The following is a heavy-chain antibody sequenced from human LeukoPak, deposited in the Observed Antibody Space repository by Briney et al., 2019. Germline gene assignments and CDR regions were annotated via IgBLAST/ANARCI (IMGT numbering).Heavy chain of an antibody. J-gene: IGHJ4*02. CDR1: GFTVSNNY. Sequence: GGSLRLSCAASGFTVSNNYMNWVRQAPGKGLEWVSSISSSSSYIYYADSVKGRFTISRDNAKNSLYLQMNSLRAEDTAVYYCARCPQGIQLWHSPLDYWGQGTLVTVSS. D-gene: IGHD5-18*01. V-gene: IGHV3-21*01. CDR2: ISSSSSYI. CDR3: ARCPQGIQLWHSPLDY.